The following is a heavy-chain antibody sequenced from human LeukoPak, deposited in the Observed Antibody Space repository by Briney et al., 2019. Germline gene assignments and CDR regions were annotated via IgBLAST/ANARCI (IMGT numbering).Heavy chain of an antibody. V-gene: IGHV3-48*03. CDR3: ARCTKYTTGWCNWFDP. Sequence: GGSLRLSCSASGFTFSSYEMNWVRQAPGKGLEWVSYISSSGNTIHYADSVKGRFTISRDNAKNSLFLQMNSLSAEDTAVYYCARCTKYTTGWCNWFDPWGQGTLVTVSS. CDR1: GFTFSSYE. CDR2: ISSSGNTI. D-gene: IGHD6-19*01. J-gene: IGHJ5*02.